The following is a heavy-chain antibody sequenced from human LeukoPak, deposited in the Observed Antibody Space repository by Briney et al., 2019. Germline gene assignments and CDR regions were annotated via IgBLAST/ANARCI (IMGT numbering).Heavy chain of an antibody. J-gene: IGHJ4*02. V-gene: IGHV3-7*01. CDR3: AKDLTMATTGDFDY. CDR2: IKQDGSDK. D-gene: IGHD5-24*01. CDR1: GFTFTGYW. Sequence: GGSLRLSCAASGFTFTGYWMSWVRQAPGKGLEWVANIKQDGSDKYYVDSVKGRFTISRDNAKNSLYLQMNSLRAGDTAVYYCAKDLTMATTGDFDYWGQGTLVTVSS.